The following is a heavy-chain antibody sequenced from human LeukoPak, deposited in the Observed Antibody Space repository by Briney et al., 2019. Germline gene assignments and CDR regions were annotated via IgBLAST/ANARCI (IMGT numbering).Heavy chain of an antibody. D-gene: IGHD3-9*01. V-gene: IGHV3-23*01. CDR3: AKGLVSYYFDY. CDR2: ISGSGALSSGGGTT. Sequence: GGSLRLSCVASGFSFRRYGMGWVRQSPEKGLEWVSAISGSGALSSGGGTTYYADSVKGRFTISRDNSQNTLYLQMNSLRAEDTAVYYCAKGLVSYYFDYWGQGTQVTVSS. CDR1: GFSFRRYG. J-gene: IGHJ4*02.